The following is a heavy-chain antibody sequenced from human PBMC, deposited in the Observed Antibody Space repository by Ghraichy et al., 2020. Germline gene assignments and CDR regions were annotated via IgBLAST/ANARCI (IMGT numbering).Heavy chain of an antibody. J-gene: IGHJ5*02. CDR2: IYYSGST. CDR3: ARLGMTTVSTYNWFDP. V-gene: IGHV4-39*01. D-gene: IGHD4-11*01. CDR1: GGSVSSSIYY. Sequence: SETLSLTCTVSGGSVSSSIYYWGWIRQPPGKGLEWIGSIYYSGSTYYNPSLKSRVTISVDTSKNQFSLNLSSVTAADTAVYYCARLGMTTVSTYNWFDPWGQGTLVTVSS.